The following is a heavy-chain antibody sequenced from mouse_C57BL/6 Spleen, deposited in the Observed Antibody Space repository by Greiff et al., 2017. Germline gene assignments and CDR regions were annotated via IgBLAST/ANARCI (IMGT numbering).Heavy chain of an antibody. D-gene: IGHD1-2*01. Sequence: EVKVVESGGGLVKPGGSLKLSCAASGFTFSDYGMHWVRQAPEKGLEWVAYISSGSSTIYYADTVKGRFTISRDNAKNTLFLQMTSLRSEDTAMYYCARPLYYGRSYAMDYWGQGTSVTVSS. CDR3: ARPLYYGRSYAMDY. J-gene: IGHJ4*01. CDR1: GFTFSDYG. V-gene: IGHV5-17*01. CDR2: ISSGSSTI.